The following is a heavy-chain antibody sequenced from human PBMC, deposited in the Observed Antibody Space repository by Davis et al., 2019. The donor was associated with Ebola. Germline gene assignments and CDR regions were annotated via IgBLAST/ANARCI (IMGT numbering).Heavy chain of an antibody. CDR3: ARMPTGFPNWFDP. D-gene: IGHD3-9*01. Sequence: ETLSLTCIVSGDSIISSSYNWGWIRQSPGKGLEWIGSIYHTGTTYYNPSLQSRLTISVDTSKNHFFLNLHSVTAADTAVFYCARMPTGFPNWFDPWGQGIMVTVSS. V-gene: IGHV4-39*02. CDR1: GDSIISSSYN. CDR2: IYHTGTT. J-gene: IGHJ5*02.